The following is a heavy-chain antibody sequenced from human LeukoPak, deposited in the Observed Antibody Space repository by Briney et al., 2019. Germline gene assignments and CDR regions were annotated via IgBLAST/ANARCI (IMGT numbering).Heavy chain of an antibody. V-gene: IGHV3-66*01. CDR1: GFTVSSNY. CDR3: ARDPKWFGEFYYGMDV. D-gene: IGHD3-10*01. Sequence: TGGSLRLSCAASGFTVSSNYMSWVRQAPGKGLEWVSVIYSGGSTYYADSVKGRFTISRDNSKNTLYLQMNSLRAEDTAVYYCARDPKWFGEFYYGMDVWGQGTTVTVSS. CDR2: IYSGGST. J-gene: IGHJ6*02.